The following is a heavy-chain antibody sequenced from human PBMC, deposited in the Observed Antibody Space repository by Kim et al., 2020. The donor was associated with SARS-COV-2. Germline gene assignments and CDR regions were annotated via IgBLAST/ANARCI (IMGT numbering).Heavy chain of an antibody. J-gene: IGHJ4*02. Sequence: VKGRFTISRDNAKNSLYLQMNSLRAEDTAVYYCARDWAGLIGVVPAVLGYWGQGTLVTVSS. V-gene: IGHV3-21*01. D-gene: IGHD2-2*01. CDR3: ARDWAGLIGVVPAVLGY.